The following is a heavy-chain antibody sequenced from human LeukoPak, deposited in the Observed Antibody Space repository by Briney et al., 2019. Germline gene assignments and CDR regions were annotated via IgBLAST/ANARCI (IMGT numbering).Heavy chain of an antibody. D-gene: IGHD6-19*01. Sequence: GGSLRLSCAASGFTFSSYDMSWVRQAPGKGLEWVSAISGSGGSTYYADSVKGRFPISRDNSKNTLYLQMNRLRAEDTAVYYCAGRWLDYFDYWGQGTLVTVSS. CDR1: GFTFSSYD. CDR2: ISGSGGST. CDR3: AGRWLDYFDY. J-gene: IGHJ4*02. V-gene: IGHV3-23*01.